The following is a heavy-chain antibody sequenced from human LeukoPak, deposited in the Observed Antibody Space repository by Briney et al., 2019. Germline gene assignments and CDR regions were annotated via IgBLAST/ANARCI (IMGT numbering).Heavy chain of an antibody. D-gene: IGHD2-21*01. CDR1: GFAFSSYA. CDR2: ISGSGGST. J-gene: IGHJ4*02. V-gene: IGHV3-23*01. Sequence: GGSLRLSCAASGFAFSSYAMSWVRQAPGKGLEWVSAISGSGGSTYYADSVKGRFTISRDNSKNTLYLQMNSLRAEDTAVYYCAKVVVGLRSAFDYWGQGTLVTVSS. CDR3: AKVVVGLRSAFDY.